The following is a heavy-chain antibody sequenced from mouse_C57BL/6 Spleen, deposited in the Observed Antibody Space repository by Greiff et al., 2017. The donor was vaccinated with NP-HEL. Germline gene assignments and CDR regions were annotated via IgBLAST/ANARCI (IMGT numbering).Heavy chain of an antibody. Sequence: EVQRVESGGGLVKPGGSLKLSCAASGFTFSSYAMSWVRQTPEKRLEWVATISDGGSYTYYPDNVKGRFTISRDNAKNNLYLQMSHLKSEDTAMYYCARDRGYYDYDVGYFDVWGTGTTVTVSS. V-gene: IGHV5-4*01. CDR3: ARDRGYYDYDVGYFDV. J-gene: IGHJ1*03. D-gene: IGHD2-4*01. CDR1: GFTFSSYA. CDR2: ISDGGSYT.